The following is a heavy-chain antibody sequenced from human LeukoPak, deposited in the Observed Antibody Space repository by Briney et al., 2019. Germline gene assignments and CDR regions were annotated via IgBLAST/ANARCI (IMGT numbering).Heavy chain of an antibody. D-gene: IGHD1-26*01. CDR3: AWSSADYYYYGMDV. CDR1: GGSISSYY. J-gene: IGHJ6*02. CDR2: IYYSGST. Sequence: SETLSLTCTESGGSISSYYWSWIRQPPGKGLEWIGYIYYSGSTNYNPSLKSRVTISVDTSKNQFSLKLSSVTAADTAVYYCAWSSADYYYYGMDVWGQGTTVTVSS. V-gene: IGHV4-59*08.